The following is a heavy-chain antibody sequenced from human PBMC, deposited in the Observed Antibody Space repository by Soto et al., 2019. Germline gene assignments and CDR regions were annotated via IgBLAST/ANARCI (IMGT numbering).Heavy chain of an antibody. D-gene: IGHD3-9*01. J-gene: IGHJ4*02. Sequence: XGSLRLSCAASGFTFSSYALNWVRQAPGKGLEWVSVISGSSSKTYYADSVRGRFTISRDNSQNTVSLQMNSLRVDDTAVYYCAKGLSPSYYDILTGPDYWGQGPLVTVSS. CDR1: GFTFSSYA. CDR3: AKGLSPSYYDILTGPDY. CDR2: ISGSSSKT. V-gene: IGHV3-23*01.